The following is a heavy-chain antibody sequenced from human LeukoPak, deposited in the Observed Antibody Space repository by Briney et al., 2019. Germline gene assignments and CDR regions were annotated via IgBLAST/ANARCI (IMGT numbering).Heavy chain of an antibody. D-gene: IGHD2-15*01. CDR1: EFTFSTYW. Sequence: GGSLRLSCAASEFTFSTYWMSWLRQAPGQGLEWVADIKQDGSEKYYVHSVKGRFTISRQNAKNSLFLQMNSLRAEDTAVYYCARHRSGGSQDDAFDIWGQGTMVTVSS. CDR3: ARHRSGGSQDDAFDI. J-gene: IGHJ3*02. CDR2: IKQDGSEK. V-gene: IGHV3-7*01.